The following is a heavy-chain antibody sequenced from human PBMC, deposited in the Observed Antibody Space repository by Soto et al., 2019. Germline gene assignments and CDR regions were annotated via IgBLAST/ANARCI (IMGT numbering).Heavy chain of an antibody. V-gene: IGHV1-69*13. D-gene: IGHD3-22*01. Sequence: SVKVSCKASGGTFSSYAISWVRQAPGQGIEWIGGIIPIFGTANYAQKYQGRVTITADESTSTAYMELSSLRSEDTAVYYCARGAEYYYDSSGYYYGYWGQGTLVTVSS. CDR1: GGTFSSYA. CDR2: IIPIFGTA. CDR3: ARGAEYYYDSSGYYYGY. J-gene: IGHJ4*02.